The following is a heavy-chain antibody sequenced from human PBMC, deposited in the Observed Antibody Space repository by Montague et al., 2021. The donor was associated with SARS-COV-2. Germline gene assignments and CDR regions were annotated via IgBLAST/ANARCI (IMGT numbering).Heavy chain of an antibody. V-gene: IGHV2-5*01. CDR1: GFSLRSDDEG. CDR3: AHSGMIRGLIFDY. D-gene: IGHD3-10*01. CDR2: IYWNGDK. J-gene: IGHJ4*02. Sequence: PALVKPTQTLTLTCTFSGFSLRSDDEGVAWIRQSPGQALEWLAVIYWNGDKRYSTSLQRRLTITKDTSENQVVLTMTNMDPVDTATYYGAHSGMIRGLIFDYWGQGTMVTVSS.